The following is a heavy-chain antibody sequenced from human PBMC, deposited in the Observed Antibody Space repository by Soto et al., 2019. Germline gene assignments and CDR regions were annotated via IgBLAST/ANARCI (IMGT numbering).Heavy chain of an antibody. Sequence: SETLSLTCTVSGGSISSYYWSWIRQPPGKGLEWIGYIYYSGSASYNPSLKSRVTISVDTSKSQFSLKLSSVTAADTAVYFCAKDLASGSSTSCSASDAFYIWGQGTMVTVAS. J-gene: IGHJ3*02. D-gene: IGHD2-2*01. CDR2: IYYSGSA. V-gene: IGHV4-59*01. CDR3: AKDLASGSSTSCSASDAFYI. CDR1: GGSISSYY.